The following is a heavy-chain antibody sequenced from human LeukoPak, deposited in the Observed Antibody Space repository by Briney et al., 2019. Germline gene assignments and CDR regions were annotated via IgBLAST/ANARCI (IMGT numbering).Heavy chain of an antibody. CDR1: GGSISSSSYY. J-gene: IGHJ4*02. V-gene: IGHV4-39*01. D-gene: IGHD6-6*01. CDR2: IYYSGST. CDR3: AATTGGRYSSSSDSPPYY. Sequence: SETLSLTCTVSGGSISSSSYYWGWIRQPPGKGLEWIGSIYYSGSTYYNPSLKSRVTISVDTSKNQFSLKLTSVTAADTAVYYCAATTGGRYSSSSDSPPYYWGQGTLVTVSS.